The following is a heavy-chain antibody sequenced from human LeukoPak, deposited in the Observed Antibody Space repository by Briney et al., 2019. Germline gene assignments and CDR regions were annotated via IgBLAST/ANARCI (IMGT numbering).Heavy chain of an antibody. V-gene: IGHV3-23*01. CDR3: ARDLRGLRLRNY. Sequence: GGSLRLSCAASGFPFSIYAMTWVRQAPGKGLECVSAISNSGGSTYYADSVKGRFTISRDNAKNSLYLQMNSLRAEDTAVYYCARDLRGLRLRNYWGQGTLVTVSS. CDR2: ISNSGGST. J-gene: IGHJ4*02. CDR1: GFPFSIYA. D-gene: IGHD5-12*01.